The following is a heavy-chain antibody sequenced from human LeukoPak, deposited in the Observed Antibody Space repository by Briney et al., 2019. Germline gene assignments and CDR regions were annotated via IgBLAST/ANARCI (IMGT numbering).Heavy chain of an antibody. CDR2: IIPIFGTA. J-gene: IGHJ4*02. D-gene: IGHD1-26*01. CDR3: ARDYSGSYTAFDY. Sequence: GASVKVSRKASGGTFSSYAISWVRQAPGQGLEWMGGIIPIFGTANYAQKFQGRVTITADESTSTAYMELSSLRSGDTAVYYCARDYSGSYTAFDYWGQGTLVTVSS. V-gene: IGHV1-69*13. CDR1: GGTFSSYA.